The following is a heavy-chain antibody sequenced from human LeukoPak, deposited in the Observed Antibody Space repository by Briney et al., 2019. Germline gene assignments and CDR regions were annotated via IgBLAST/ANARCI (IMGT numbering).Heavy chain of an antibody. V-gene: IGHV4-4*07. J-gene: IGHJ6*03. Sequence: SETLSLTCIVSRGSISSYYWCWIRPPAGKGLEWIGRIYTSGSTNYNPSLKSRVTMSVDTSKNQFSLKLTSVTAADTAVYYCARDAALSGYYYYYMDVWGKGTTVTVSS. D-gene: IGHD6-13*01. CDR2: IYTSGST. CDR3: ARDAALSGYYYYYMDV. CDR1: RGSISSYY.